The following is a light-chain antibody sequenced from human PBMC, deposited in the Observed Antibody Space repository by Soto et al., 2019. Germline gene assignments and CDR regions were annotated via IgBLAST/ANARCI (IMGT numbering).Light chain of an antibody. J-gene: IGLJ2*01. V-gene: IGLV2-14*01. CDR2: DVT. CDR3: SSYTSSSTVV. CDR1: STDIGGYNY. Sequence: QSALTQPASVSGSPGQSITISCTGTSTDIGGYNYVSWYQQHPAKAPKLMIYDVTTRPSGVSHRFSGSKSGNTASLTISGLQAEDEADYYCSSYTSSSTVVFGGGTKLTVL.